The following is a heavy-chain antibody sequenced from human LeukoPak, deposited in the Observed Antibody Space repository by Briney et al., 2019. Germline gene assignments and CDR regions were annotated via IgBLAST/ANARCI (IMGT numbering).Heavy chain of an antibody. CDR3: ARQNLPGATLIPFDY. CDR2: IYYSGST. V-gene: IGHV4-39*01. CDR1: GGSISSSSYY. D-gene: IGHD1-26*01. Sequence: PSETLSLTCTVSGGSISSSSYYWGWIRQPPGKGLEWIGSIYYSGSTYHNPSLKSRVTISVDTSKNQFSLKLSSVTAADTAVYYCARQNLPGATLIPFDYWGQGTLVTVSS. J-gene: IGHJ4*02.